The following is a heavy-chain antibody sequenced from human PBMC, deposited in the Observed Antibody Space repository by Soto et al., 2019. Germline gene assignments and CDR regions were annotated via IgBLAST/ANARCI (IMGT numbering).Heavy chain of an antibody. V-gene: IGHV1-58*01. CDR2: IVVGSGNT. Sequence: QMQLVQSGPEVKKPGTSVKVSCKASGFTFTSSAVQWVRQARGQRLEWIGWIVVGSGNTNYAQKFQERVTITRDMSTSTAYMELSSLRSEDTAVYYCAAVQCSSISCYTYYYYYGMDVWGQGTTVTVSS. J-gene: IGHJ6*02. D-gene: IGHD2-2*02. CDR1: GFTFTSSA. CDR3: AAVQCSSISCYTYYYYYGMDV.